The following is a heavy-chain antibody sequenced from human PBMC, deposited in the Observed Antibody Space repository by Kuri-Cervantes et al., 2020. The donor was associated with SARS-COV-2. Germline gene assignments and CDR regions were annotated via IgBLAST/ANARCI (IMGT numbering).Heavy chain of an antibody. Sequence: GESLKISCAASGFTFSSYSMNWVRQAPGKGLEWVAVISYDGSNKYYADSVKGRFTISRDNSKNTLYLQMNSLRAEDTAVYYCASSLVDYFDYWGQGTLVTVSS. CDR1: GFTFSSYS. V-gene: IGHV3-30*03. CDR2: ISYDGSNK. D-gene: IGHD1-26*01. J-gene: IGHJ4*02. CDR3: ASSLVDYFDY.